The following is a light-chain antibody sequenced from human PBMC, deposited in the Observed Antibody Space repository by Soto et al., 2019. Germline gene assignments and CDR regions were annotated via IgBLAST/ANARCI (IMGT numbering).Light chain of an antibody. J-gene: IGLJ1*01. Sequence: QAAVTQPPSVSGAPGQRVTISCTGSSSNIGAGYDVHWYQQLPGTAPKLLIYGNNNRPSGVPDRFSGSKSGTSASLAVTGLQAEDEADYYCQSYATGLSVLYVFGTGTKVTVL. V-gene: IGLV1-40*01. CDR2: GNN. CDR1: SSNIGAGYD. CDR3: QSYATGLSVLYV.